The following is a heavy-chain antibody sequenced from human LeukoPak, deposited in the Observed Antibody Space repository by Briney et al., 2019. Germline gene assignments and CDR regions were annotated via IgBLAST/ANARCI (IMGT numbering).Heavy chain of an antibody. CDR1: GFTFSSYS. V-gene: IGHV3-23*01. J-gene: IGHJ6*02. CDR2: ISGSGGST. D-gene: IGHD6-19*01. CDR3: AKDRSGGGDYYFGMDV. Sequence: PGGSLRLSCAASGFTFSSYSMHWVRQAPGKGLVWVSSISGSGGSTYYADSVKGRFTISRDNSQNTLYLQMNSLRAEDTAVYYCAKDRSGGGDYYFGMDVWGPGTTVTVSS.